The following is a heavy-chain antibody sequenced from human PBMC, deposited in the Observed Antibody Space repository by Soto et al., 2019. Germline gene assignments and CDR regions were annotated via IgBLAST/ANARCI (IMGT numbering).Heavy chain of an antibody. CDR2: IYYSGST. V-gene: IGHV4-30-4*01. D-gene: IGHD3-9*01. CDR1: GGSISSGDYY. CDR3: ARARRYYDILTGYENWFDP. Sequence: QVQLQESGPGLVKPSQTLSLTCTVSGGSISSGDYYWSWIRQPPGKGLEWIGYIYYSGSTYYNPSLKSRVNISVDTSKNQFSLKLSSVTAAYTAVYYCARARRYYDILTGYENWFDPWGQGTLVTVSS. J-gene: IGHJ5*02.